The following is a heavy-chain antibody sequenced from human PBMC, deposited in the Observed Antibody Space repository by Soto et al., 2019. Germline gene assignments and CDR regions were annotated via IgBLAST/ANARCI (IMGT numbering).Heavy chain of an antibody. CDR3: ARDRVGTAMVGGGDFDY. CDR2: IWYDGSNK. V-gene: IGHV3-33*01. CDR1: GFTFSSYG. Sequence: GGSLRLSCAASGFTFSSYGMHWVRQAPGKGLERVAVIWYDGSNKYYADSVKGRFTISRDNSKNTLYLQMNSLRAEDTAVYYCARDRVGTAMVGGGDFDYWGQGTLVTVSS. D-gene: IGHD5-18*01. J-gene: IGHJ4*02.